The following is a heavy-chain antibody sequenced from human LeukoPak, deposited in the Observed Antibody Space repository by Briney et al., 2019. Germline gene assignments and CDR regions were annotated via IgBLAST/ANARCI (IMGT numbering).Heavy chain of an antibody. J-gene: IGHJ4*02. CDR2: LSFDGDEK. CDR3: ARDYSRLSIVVPAALLDY. CDR1: GFTFNTYS. Sequence: PGGSLRLSCLASGFTFNTYSMHWVRQAPGKGLEWVAVLSFDGDEKHYADSVKGRFTISRDNSKNTLYLQMNSLRAEDTAVYYCARDYSRLSIVVPAALLDYWGQGTLVTVSS. D-gene: IGHD2-2*01. V-gene: IGHV3-30-3*01.